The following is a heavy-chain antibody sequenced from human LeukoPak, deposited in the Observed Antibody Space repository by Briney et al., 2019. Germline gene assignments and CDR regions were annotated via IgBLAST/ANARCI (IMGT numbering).Heavy chain of an antibody. Sequence: GGSLRLSCAASGFTFSSHEMNWVRQAPGKGLEWVSYISDSRSPIYYADSVKGRFTVSRDNAKNSLYLQMNSLRAEDTALYYCARQTLGATAYSAFDFWGQGTLVTVSS. J-gene: IGHJ3*01. CDR3: ARQTLGATAYSAFDF. V-gene: IGHV3-48*03. D-gene: IGHD3-16*01. CDR2: ISDSRSPI. CDR1: GFTFSSHE.